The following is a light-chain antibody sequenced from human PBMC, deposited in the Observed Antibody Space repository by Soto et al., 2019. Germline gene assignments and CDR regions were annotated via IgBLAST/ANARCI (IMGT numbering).Light chain of an antibody. J-gene: IGLJ2*01. V-gene: IGLV2-14*01. CDR1: SSDIGGYKY. CDR3: SSYTSSGTLVV. Sequence: QSALTQPASVSGSPGQSITISCTGTSSDIGGYKYVSWYQQHPGKAPKLMIFGVSNRPSGVSNRFSGSKSGNTASLTISGLQADDEADYYCSSYTSSGTLVVFGGGTKLTVL. CDR2: GVS.